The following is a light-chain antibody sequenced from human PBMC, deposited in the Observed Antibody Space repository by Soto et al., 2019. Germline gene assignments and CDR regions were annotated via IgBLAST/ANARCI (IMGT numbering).Light chain of an antibody. CDR1: QTISSW. J-gene: IGKJ5*01. CDR2: AAS. Sequence: IHRIEAPSTLSGSVLYRVTITCRASQTISSWLACYQQKPGKAPNLLVYAASSLQSGVPSRFTGSGSGTDFTLTISSLQPEDFATYFCQQSYTTPITSGQRTRLEI. V-gene: IGKV1-39*01. CDR3: QQSYTTPIT.